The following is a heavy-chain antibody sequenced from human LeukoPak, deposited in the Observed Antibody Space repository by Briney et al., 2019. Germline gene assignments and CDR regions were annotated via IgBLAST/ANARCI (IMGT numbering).Heavy chain of an antibody. CDR1: GFTFSIYA. D-gene: IGHD4-17*01. V-gene: IGHV3-23*01. J-gene: IGHJ4*02. CDR2: ISGSGTST. CDR3: ARLSHDYGDYPKAEELY. Sequence: PGGSLRLSCAASGFTFSIYAMSWVRQAPGKGLEWVSAISGSGTSTYYADSVKGRFTISRDNSKNTLYLQMNSLRAEDTAVYYCARLSHDYGDYPKAEELYWGQGTLVTVSS.